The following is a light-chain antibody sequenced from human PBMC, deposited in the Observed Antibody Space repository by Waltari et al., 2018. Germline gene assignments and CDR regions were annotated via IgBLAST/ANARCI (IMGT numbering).Light chain of an antibody. CDR3: QQYNSRWT. J-gene: IGKJ2*01. V-gene: IGKV3-15*01. CDR2: AAS. CDR1: QSVGSD. Sequence: EIVMTQSPATLSVSPGERATLSRRASQSVGSDLAWYQQKPGQAPRLLIYAASTRATGIPARFSGSGSGTEFTLTISSLQSEDFALYYCQQYNSRWTFGQGTKLEI.